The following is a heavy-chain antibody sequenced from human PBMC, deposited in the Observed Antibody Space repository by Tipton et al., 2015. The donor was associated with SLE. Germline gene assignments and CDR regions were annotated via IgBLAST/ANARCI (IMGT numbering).Heavy chain of an antibody. Sequence: SLRLSCAASGFTFSSYAMSWVRQAPGKGLEWVSAISGSGGSTYYADSVKGRFTISRDNSKNTLYLQMNSLRAEDTAVYYCAKALLPFYYFDYWGQGTLVTVSS. D-gene: IGHD3-22*01. CDR2: ISGSGGST. J-gene: IGHJ4*02. CDR3: AKALLPFYYFDY. V-gene: IGHV3-23*01. CDR1: GFTFSSYA.